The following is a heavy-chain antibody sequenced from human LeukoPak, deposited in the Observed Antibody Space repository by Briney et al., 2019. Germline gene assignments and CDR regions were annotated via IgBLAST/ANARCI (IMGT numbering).Heavy chain of an antibody. CDR1: GYTFTSYG. CDR2: INPNSGGT. D-gene: IGHD3-10*01. CDR3: ARDPYSGSYYNSNWFDP. J-gene: IGHJ5*02. Sequence: ASVKVSCKSSGYTFTSYGIIWVRQAPGQGLEWMGWINPNSGGTNYAQKFQGRVTMTRDTSISTAYMELSRLRSDDTAVYYCARDPYSGSYYNSNWFDPWGQGTLVTVSS. V-gene: IGHV1-2*02.